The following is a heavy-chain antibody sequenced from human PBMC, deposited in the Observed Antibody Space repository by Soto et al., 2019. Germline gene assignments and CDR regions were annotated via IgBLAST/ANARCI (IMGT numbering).Heavy chain of an antibody. CDR3: ARDGGASTFDFDS. V-gene: IGHV3-48*04. Sequence: GGSLRHSCAASGFPFSGHSLNWIRQAPGKGLEWVSYITGSGVTMYADSVKGRFTISRDNAKNSLYLQMNSLRAEDTAVYYCARDGGASTFDFDSWGQGTLVTVSS. J-gene: IGHJ4*02. CDR2: ITGSGVTM. D-gene: IGHD3-16*01. CDR1: GFPFSGHS.